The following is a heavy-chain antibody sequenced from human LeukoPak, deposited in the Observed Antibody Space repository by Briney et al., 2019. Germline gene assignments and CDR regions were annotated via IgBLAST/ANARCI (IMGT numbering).Heavy chain of an antibody. CDR1: GFTFSTYG. J-gene: IGHJ4*02. CDR3: AKDVDSSGYSDY. V-gene: IGHV3-23*01. Sequence: GGSLRLSCVASGFTFSTYGMSWVRQAPGKGLEWVSAISGSGGSTYYADSVKGRFTISRDNSKNTLYLQMNSLRAEDTAVYYCAKDVDSSGYSDYWGQGTLVTVSS. D-gene: IGHD3-22*01. CDR2: ISGSGGST.